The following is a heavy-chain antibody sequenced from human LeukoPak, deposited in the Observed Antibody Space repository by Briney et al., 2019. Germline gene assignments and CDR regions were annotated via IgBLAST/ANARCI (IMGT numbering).Heavy chain of an antibody. Sequence: PETLSLTCTVSGGSISGYYWTWIRQPPGKGLEWIGYIYYLGGTNYNPSLKSRVTISLDTSKNQFSLKLSSVTAADTAVYYCARRSYGSASPLRMDVWGQGTTVTVSS. CDR1: GGSISGYY. V-gene: IGHV4-59*08. J-gene: IGHJ6*02. CDR3: ARRSYGSASPLRMDV. CDR2: IYYLGGT. D-gene: IGHD3-10*01.